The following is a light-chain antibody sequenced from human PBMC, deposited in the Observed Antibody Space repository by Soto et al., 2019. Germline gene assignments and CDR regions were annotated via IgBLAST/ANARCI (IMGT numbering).Light chain of an antibody. CDR3: QQYNNWPHT. CDR2: GVS. V-gene: IGKV3-15*01. J-gene: IGKJ2*01. Sequence: EIVMTQSPATLSVSPGERATLSYRASQSVSSKLAWFQQKPGQAPSLLIYGVSTRATGVPVRFSGSGSGTEFTLTVNSLQSEDFAVYYCQQYNNWPHTFGQGTKLEIK. CDR1: QSVSSK.